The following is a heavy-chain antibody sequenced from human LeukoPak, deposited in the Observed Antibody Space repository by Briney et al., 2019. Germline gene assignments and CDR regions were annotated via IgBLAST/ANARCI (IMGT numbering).Heavy chain of an antibody. J-gene: IGHJ4*02. V-gene: IGHV3-21*01. CDR3: ARFRELLEFDY. Sequence: ETLSLTCAVYGGSFSGYYWSWIRQAPGKGLEWVSSISSSSSYIYYADSVKGRFTISRDNAKNSLYLQMNSLRAEDTAVYYCARFRELLEFDYWGQGTLVTVSS. CDR2: ISSSSSYI. CDR1: GGSFSGYY. D-gene: IGHD1-26*01.